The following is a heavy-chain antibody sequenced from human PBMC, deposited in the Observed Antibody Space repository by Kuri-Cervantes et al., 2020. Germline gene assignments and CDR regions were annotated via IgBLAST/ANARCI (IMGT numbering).Heavy chain of an antibody. CDR1: GFTFSSYS. Sequence: GESLKISCAASGFTFSSYSMNWVRQAPGKGLEWVANIKQDGSEKYYVDSVKGRFTISRDNAKNSLYLQMNSLRAEDAAVYYCARGIYWFDPWGQGTLVTVSS. V-gene: IGHV3-7*01. J-gene: IGHJ5*02. CDR3: ARGIYWFDP. CDR2: IKQDGSEK.